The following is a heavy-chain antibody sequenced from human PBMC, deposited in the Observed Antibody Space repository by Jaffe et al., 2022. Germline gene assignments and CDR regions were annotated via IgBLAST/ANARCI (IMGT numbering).Heavy chain of an antibody. Sequence: QVQLVESGGGVVQPGRSLRLSCAASGFTFSSYGMHWVRQAPGKGLEWVAVISYDGSNKYYADSVKGRFTISRDNSKNTLYLQMNSLRAEDTAVYYCAKGKVWFREPSPPNNWFDPWGQGTLVTVSS. CDR2: ISYDGSNK. D-gene: IGHD3-10*01. CDR1: GFTFSSYG. V-gene: IGHV3-30*18. CDR3: AKGKVWFREPSPPNNWFDP. J-gene: IGHJ5*02.